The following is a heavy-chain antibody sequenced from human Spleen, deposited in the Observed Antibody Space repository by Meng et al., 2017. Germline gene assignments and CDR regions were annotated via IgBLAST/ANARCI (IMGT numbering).Heavy chain of an antibody. V-gene: IGHV3-21*01. CDR3: ARDLVHYDRSGYLGGYYYYGMDV. D-gene: IGHD3-22*01. J-gene: IGHJ6*02. CDR1: GFTFSSYS. CDR2: ISSSSSYI. Sequence: GESLKISCAASGFTFSSYSMNWVRQAPGKGLEWVSSISSSSSYIYYADSVKGRFTISRDTSKNTLYLQMNSLRAEDTAVYYCARDLVHYDRSGYLGGYYYYGMDVWGQGTTVTVSS.